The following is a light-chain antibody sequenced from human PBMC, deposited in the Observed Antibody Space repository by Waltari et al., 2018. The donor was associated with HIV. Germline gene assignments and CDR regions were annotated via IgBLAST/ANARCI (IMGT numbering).Light chain of an antibody. J-gene: IGLJ3*02. CDR2: EVS. Sequence: QSALTQPASVSGSPGQSITLSCTGTSSDVGGYNHVSWYQQPPGKAPKLMIYEVSYRPSGVSNRFSGSKSGNTASLTISGLQAEDEADYYCSSYTSTSTVFGGGTKLTVL. CDR3: SSYTSTSTV. CDR1: SSDVGGYNH. V-gene: IGLV2-14*01.